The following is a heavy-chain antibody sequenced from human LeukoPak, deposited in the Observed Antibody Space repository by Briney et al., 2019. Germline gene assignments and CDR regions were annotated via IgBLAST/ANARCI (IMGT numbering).Heavy chain of an antibody. D-gene: IGHD6-13*01. CDR2: INQDGGEK. V-gene: IGHV3-7*01. CDR1: GFTFSSFW. CDR3: ARGGYSTEWGWGNHNGMDV. Sequence: GGSLRLSCAASGFTFSSFWMTWVRQAPGKGLEWVANINQDGGEKYYVDSVKGRFTISRDNAKNSLHLHLKSLGAEDTAVYYCARGGYSTEWGWGNHNGMDVWGQGTTVIVSS. J-gene: IGHJ6*02.